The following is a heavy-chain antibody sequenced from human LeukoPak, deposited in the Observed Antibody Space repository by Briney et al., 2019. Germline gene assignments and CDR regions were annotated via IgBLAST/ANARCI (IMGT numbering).Heavy chain of an antibody. Sequence: GESLKISCKASGYSFATHWIAWLRQMPGKGLEWMGIIYPGDSDTRYSPSFEGQVTVSADKSITTAYLQWSSLEASETAMYYCARRYYGDYLDFFDYWGEGNLVTVSS. J-gene: IGHJ4*01. D-gene: IGHD4-17*01. CDR2: IYPGDSDT. CDR3: ARRYYGDYLDFFDY. CDR1: GYSFATHW. V-gene: IGHV5-51*01.